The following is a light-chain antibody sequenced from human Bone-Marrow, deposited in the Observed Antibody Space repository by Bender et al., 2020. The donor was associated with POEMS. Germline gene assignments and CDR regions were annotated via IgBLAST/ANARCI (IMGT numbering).Light chain of an antibody. Sequence: QSALTQPASVSGSPGQSITISCTGTSSDVGSYDRVSWYQQHPGKVPKLMIYEDTKRPSGVPDRFSASKSDTSASLAISGPRSEDEADYYCAVWDDSLNGWVFGGGTKLTVL. J-gene: IGLJ3*02. CDR2: EDT. CDR3: AVWDDSLNGWV. CDR1: SSDVGSYDR. V-gene: IGLV2-14*02.